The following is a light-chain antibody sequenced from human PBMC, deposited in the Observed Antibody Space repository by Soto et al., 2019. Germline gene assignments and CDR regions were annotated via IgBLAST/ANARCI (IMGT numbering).Light chain of an antibody. Sequence: DIVLAQSPGTLSLSPGESATLSCRASQSVSSSFLAWYQQKAGQAPRLLIYGASRRATGIPDRFSGSGSGTDFTLTISRLEPEDFAVYYCQQYVSSPWAFGQGTKVEI. CDR2: GAS. J-gene: IGKJ1*01. CDR3: QQYVSSPWA. V-gene: IGKV3-20*01. CDR1: QSVSSSF.